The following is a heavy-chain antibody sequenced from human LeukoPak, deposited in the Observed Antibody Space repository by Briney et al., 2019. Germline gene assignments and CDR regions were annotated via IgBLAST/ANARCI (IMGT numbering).Heavy chain of an antibody. CDR3: AREGWGSSDHSYYYYMDV. J-gene: IGHJ6*03. CDR2: IYYSGST. D-gene: IGHD6-13*01. V-gene: IGHV4-39*07. Sequence: SETLSLTCTVSGGSISSSSYYWGWIRQPPGKGLEWVGSIYYSGSTNYNPSLKSRVTISVDTSKDQFSLKLSSVTAADTAVYYCAREGWGSSDHSYYYYMDVWGKGTTVTVSS. CDR1: GGSISSSSYY.